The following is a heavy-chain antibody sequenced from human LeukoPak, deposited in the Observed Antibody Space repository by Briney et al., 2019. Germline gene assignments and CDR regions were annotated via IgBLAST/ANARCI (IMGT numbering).Heavy chain of an antibody. Sequence: SETLSLTCTVSGGSISSSSYYWGWIRQPPGKGLEWIGSIYYSGSTYYNPSLKSRVTISVDTSKNQFSLKLSSVTAADTAVYYCARVIAAAGAFDLWGRGTLVTVSS. CDR1: GGSISSSSYY. J-gene: IGHJ2*01. CDR3: ARVIAAAGAFDL. D-gene: IGHD6-13*01. CDR2: IYYSGST. V-gene: IGHV4-39*07.